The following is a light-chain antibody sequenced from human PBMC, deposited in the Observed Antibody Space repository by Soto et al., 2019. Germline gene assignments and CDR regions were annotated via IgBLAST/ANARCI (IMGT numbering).Light chain of an antibody. V-gene: IGLV1-44*01. CDR1: SSKIGSNT. CDR3: AAWDDSLHVV. Sequence: QSVLTQPPSVSGTPGQRVTISCSGSSSKIGSNTVNWYQQLPGTAPKLLIYTNNQRPSGVPDRFSGSKSGTSASLAISGLQSEDEADYFCAAWDDSLHVVFGGGTKVTVL. J-gene: IGLJ2*01. CDR2: TNN.